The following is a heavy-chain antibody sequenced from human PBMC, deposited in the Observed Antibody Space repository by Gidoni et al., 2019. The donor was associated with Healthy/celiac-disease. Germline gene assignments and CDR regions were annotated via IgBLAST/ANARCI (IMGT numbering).Heavy chain of an antibody. CDR2: ISSSGSTI. CDR1: GFTFSSYS. CDR3: ARLRDYYYGSGSYYETYGMDV. D-gene: IGHD3-10*01. V-gene: IGHV3-21*01. Sequence: EVQLVESGGGLVKPGGSLRLPCAASGFTFSSYSMNWVRQAPGKGLEWVSSISSSGSTIYYADSVKGRFTISRDNAKNSLYLQMNSLRAEDTAVYYCARLRDYYYGSGSYYETYGMDVWGQGTTVTVSS. J-gene: IGHJ6*02.